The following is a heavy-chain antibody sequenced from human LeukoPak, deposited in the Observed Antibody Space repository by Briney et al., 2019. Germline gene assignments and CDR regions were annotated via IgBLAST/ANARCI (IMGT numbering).Heavy chain of an antibody. V-gene: IGHV4-34*01. D-gene: IGHD4-17*01. J-gene: IGHJ5*02. CDR3: ARGEVATVTTSGNWFDP. CDR2: INHSGST. Sequence: PSETLTLTCAVYGGSFSGYYWSWIRQPPGKGLEWIGEINHSGSTNYNPSLKSRVTISVDTSKNQFSLKLSSVTAADTAVYYCARGEVATVTTSGNWFDPWGQGTLVTVSS. CDR1: GGSFSGYY.